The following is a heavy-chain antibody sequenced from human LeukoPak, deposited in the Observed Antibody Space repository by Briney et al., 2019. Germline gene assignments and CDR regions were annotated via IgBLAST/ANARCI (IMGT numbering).Heavy chain of an antibody. CDR3: AREGEWTFDY. V-gene: IGHV3-74*01. D-gene: IGHD3-16*01. CDR1: GFTFSSYW. J-gene: IGHJ4*02. CDR2: INTDGSST. Sequence: GGSLRLSCAASGFTFSSYWMHWVRQAPGKGLVWVSRINTDGSSTSYADAVKGRFTISRDNAKNSLYLQMNSPRAEDTAVYYCAREGEWTFDYWGQGTLVTVSS.